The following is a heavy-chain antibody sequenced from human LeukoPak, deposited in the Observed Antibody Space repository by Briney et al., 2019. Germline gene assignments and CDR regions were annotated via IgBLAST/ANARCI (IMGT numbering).Heavy chain of an antibody. V-gene: IGHV1-69*01. Sequence: SVKVSCKASGGTFSIYAISWVRQAPGQGLEWMGGIIPIFGTANYAQKFQGRVTITADESTSTAYMGLSSLRSEDTAVYYCEAYYYDSSGYYVDYWGQGTLVTVSS. CDR3: EAYYYDSSGYYVDY. CDR2: IIPIFGTA. D-gene: IGHD3-22*01. J-gene: IGHJ4*02. CDR1: GGTFSIYA.